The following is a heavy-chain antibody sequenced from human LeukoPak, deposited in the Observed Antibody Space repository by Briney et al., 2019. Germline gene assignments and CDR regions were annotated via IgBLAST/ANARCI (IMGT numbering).Heavy chain of an antibody. CDR1: GGSISSYY. Sequence: PSETLSPTCTVSGGSISSYYWSWIRQPPGKGLEWIGYIYYSGSTNYNPSLKSRVTISVDTSKNQFSLKLSSVTAADTAVYYCAGTEYYYGSGSYSHYYGMDVWGQGTTVTVSS. V-gene: IGHV4-59*01. CDR2: IYYSGST. CDR3: AGTEYYYGSGSYSHYYGMDV. D-gene: IGHD3-10*01. J-gene: IGHJ6*02.